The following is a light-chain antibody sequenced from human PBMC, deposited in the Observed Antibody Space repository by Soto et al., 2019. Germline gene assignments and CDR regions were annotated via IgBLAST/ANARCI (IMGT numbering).Light chain of an antibody. CDR2: GAS. CDR3: QQSYDSPPT. CDR1: QTINNY. Sequence: DIQMTQSPSTLSASVGDRVTITCRASQTINNYINWYQQKPGKAPKCLIYGASSLQSGVSSRFSGRGSWTEYTLTISSLQPEDFATYYYQQSYDSPPTFGGGTKVEIK. J-gene: IGKJ4*01. V-gene: IGKV1-39*01.